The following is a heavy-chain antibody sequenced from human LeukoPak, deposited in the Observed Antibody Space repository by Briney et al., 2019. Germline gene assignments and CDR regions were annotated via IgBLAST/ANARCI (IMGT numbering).Heavy chain of an antibody. V-gene: IGHV4-38-2*01. CDR2: IYHSGST. CDR3: ARLPLHSYFEY. J-gene: IGHJ4*02. Sequence: SETLSLTCAVSGYSISSGYYWGWIRQPPGKGLEWIGSIYHSGSTYYNPSLKSRVTISVDTSKNQFSLKLSSVTAAATAVYYCARLPLHSYFEYWGQGTLVTVSS. CDR1: GYSISSGYY.